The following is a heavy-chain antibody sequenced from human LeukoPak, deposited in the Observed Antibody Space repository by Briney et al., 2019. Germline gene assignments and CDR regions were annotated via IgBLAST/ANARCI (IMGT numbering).Heavy chain of an antibody. CDR1: GGSLSSYY. CDR3: ARALTYSSSSVSAFDI. CDR2: IYYSGST. Sequence: PSETLSLTCTVSGGSLSSYYWSWIRQPPGKGLEWIGYIYYSGSTYDNPSLKSRVTISLDTSKNQFSLKLSSVTAADTAVYYCARALTYSSSSVSAFDIWGQGTMVTVSS. V-gene: IGHV4-59*01. D-gene: IGHD6-13*01. J-gene: IGHJ3*02.